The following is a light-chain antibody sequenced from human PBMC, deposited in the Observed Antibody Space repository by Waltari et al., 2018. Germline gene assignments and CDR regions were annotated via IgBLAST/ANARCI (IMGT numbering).Light chain of an antibody. J-gene: IGKJ1*01. CDR2: AAS. V-gene: IGKV3-20*01. Sequence: SCMASQSISRFLAWYQQKPGQAPRLLIYAASSRATGIPDRFSGSGSGTDFSLTITRLEPEDFAVYFCQNHERLPAVFGQGTKVEIK. CDR1: QSISRF. CDR3: QNHERLPAV.